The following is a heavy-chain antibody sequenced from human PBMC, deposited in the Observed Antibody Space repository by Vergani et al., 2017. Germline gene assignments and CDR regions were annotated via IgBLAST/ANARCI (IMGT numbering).Heavy chain of an antibody. V-gene: IGHV3-64*01. J-gene: IGHJ4*02. Sequence: EVQLVESGGGLVQPGGSLRLSCAASGFTFSSYAMHWVRQSPGKGLEYVSAISSNGGSTYYANSVKGRFTISRDNSKNTLYLQMGSLRAEDMAVYYCARGTPAGYWGQGSLVTLSS. D-gene: IGHD2-15*01. CDR2: ISSNGGST. CDR1: GFTFSSYA. CDR3: ARGTPAGY.